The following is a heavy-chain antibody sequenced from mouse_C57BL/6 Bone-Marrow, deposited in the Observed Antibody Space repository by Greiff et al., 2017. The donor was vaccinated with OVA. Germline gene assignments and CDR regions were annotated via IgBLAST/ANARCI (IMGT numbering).Heavy chain of an antibody. Sequence: QVQLQQPGAELVKPGASVKLSCKASGYTFTSYYMYWVKQRPGQGLEWIGGINPSNGGTNFNEKFKSKATRTADKSSSTVYMQLSSLTSEDSAVYYCTRSGYGGFAYWGQGTLVTVSA. CDR3: TRSGYGGFAY. V-gene: IGHV1-53*01. CDR2: INPSNGGT. CDR1: GYTFTSYY. D-gene: IGHD1-1*02. J-gene: IGHJ3*01.